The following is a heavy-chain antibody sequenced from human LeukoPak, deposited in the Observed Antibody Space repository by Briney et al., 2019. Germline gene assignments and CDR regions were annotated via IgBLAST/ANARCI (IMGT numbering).Heavy chain of an antibody. CDR1: GFTFSSYG. V-gene: IGHV3-7*01. J-gene: IGHJ4*02. CDR2: IKQDGSEK. D-gene: IGHD3-22*01. CDR3: ATIVVVSTTLPDY. Sequence: GGSLRLSCAASGFTFSSYGMSWVRQAPGKGLEWVANIKQDGSEKYYVDSVKGRFTISRDNAKNSLYLQMNSLRAEDTAVYYCATIVVVSTTLPDYWGQGTLVTVSS.